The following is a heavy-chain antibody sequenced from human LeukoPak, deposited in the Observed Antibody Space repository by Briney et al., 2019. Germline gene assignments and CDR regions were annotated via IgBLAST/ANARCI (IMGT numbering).Heavy chain of an antibody. CDR1: GGSSSGYY. J-gene: IGHJ4*02. D-gene: IGHD3-22*01. Sequence: PSETLSLTCAVYGGSSSGYYWSWIRQPPGKGLEWIGEINHSGSTNYNPSLKSRVTISVDTSKNQFSLKLSSVTAADTAVYYCARGGDSSGYPNDYWGQGTLVTVSS. CDR3: ARGGDSSGYPNDY. CDR2: INHSGST. V-gene: IGHV4-34*01.